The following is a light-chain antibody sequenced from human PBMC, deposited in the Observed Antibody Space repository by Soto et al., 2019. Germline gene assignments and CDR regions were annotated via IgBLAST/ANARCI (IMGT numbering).Light chain of an antibody. CDR2: EVT. CDR1: XGDIGSYNR. J-gene: IGLJ1*01. V-gene: IGLV2-14*01. CDR3: SSYTNINTTACV. Sequence: QSALTQPASVSGSPGQSITISCTGTXGDIGSYNRVSWYQXHPGKAPKLIIYEVTDRPSGVSNRFSGSKSGNTASLTISGLQAEDEAEYYCSSYTNINTTACVFGTGTKVTVL.